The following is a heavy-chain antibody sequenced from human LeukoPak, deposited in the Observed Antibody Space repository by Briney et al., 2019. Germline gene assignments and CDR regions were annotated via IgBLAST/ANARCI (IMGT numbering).Heavy chain of an antibody. CDR2: VRGSGGDK. Sequence: SGGPLRLSCAASGFTFRSYAMSWVRQATGKGQEWVSAVRGSGGDKYYADSVKGRFTISRDNCKNTVYLQMNSLRAEDTAIYYCAKDIGGSGAYWGQGTLVSV. V-gene: IGHV3-23*01. J-gene: IGHJ4*02. CDR1: GFTFRSYA. CDR3: AKDIGGSGAY. D-gene: IGHD3-16*01.